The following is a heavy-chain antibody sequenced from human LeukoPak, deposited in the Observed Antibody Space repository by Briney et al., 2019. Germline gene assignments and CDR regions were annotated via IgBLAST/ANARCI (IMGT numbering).Heavy chain of an antibody. CDR3: ARDGLVSGMDV. J-gene: IGHJ6*02. Sequence: PSETLSLTCAVYGGSFSGYYWSWIRQHPGKGLEWIGYIYYSGSTYYNPSLKSRVTISVDRSKNQFSLKLSSVTAADTAVYYCARDGLVSGMDVWGQGTTVTVSS. V-gene: IGHV4-34*01. CDR2: IYYSGST. D-gene: IGHD6-6*01. CDR1: GGSFSGYY.